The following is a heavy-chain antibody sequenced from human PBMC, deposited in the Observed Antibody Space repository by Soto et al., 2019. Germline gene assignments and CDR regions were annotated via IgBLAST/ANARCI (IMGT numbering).Heavy chain of an antibody. CDR3: ASGDGHGVATTIFTASFDC. V-gene: IGHV1-2*04. J-gene: IGHJ4*02. CDR1: GYTFTGYY. Sequence: QVQLVQSGAEVKKPGASVKVSCKASGYTFTGYYMHWVRQAPGQGLEWMGWCNPNSGDTKYAQKFQGWVTRTRDTSISPAYMKLRRPRSDDTAVYYCASGDGHGVATTIFTASFDCWGQGSLVTVSS. D-gene: IGHD5-12*01. CDR2: CNPNSGDT.